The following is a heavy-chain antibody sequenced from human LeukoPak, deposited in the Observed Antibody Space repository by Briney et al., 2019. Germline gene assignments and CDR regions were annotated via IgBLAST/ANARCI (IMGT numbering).Heavy chain of an antibody. Sequence: GGTLRLSCGASGFIFSRYGIHWVRQAPGKGLEWVAFMRYDGRSKYYADSVRGRFTIPRDNYKHTLYLQLTSLSDDDTAVYFCARNSGWYGISWGQGTLVIVSS. CDR2: MRYDGRSK. V-gene: IGHV3-30*02. CDR3: ARNSGWYGIS. D-gene: IGHD6-19*01. J-gene: IGHJ4*02. CDR1: GFIFSRYG.